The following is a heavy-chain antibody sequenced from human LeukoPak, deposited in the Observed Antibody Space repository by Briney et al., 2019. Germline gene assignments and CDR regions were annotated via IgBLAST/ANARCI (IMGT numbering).Heavy chain of an antibody. D-gene: IGHD3-9*01. CDR2: ISAYNGNT. CDR1: GYTFTSYG. Sequence: ASVKVPCKASGYTFTSYGISWVRQAPGQGLEWMGWISAYNGNTNYAQKLQGRVTMTTDTSTSTAYMELRSLRSDDTAVYYCARRLSETGYSYFDYWGQGTLVTVSS. V-gene: IGHV1-18*01. J-gene: IGHJ4*02. CDR3: ARRLSETGYSYFDY.